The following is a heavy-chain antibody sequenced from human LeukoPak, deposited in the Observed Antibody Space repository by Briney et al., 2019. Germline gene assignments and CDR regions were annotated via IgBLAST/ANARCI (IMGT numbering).Heavy chain of an antibody. V-gene: IGHV3-23*01. CDR2: ISGSGGST. D-gene: IGHD1-26*01. Sequence: GSLRLSCAASGFTFSSYAMSWVRQAPGKGLEWVSAISGSGGSTYYADSVKGRFTISRDNSKNTLYLQMNSLRAEDTAVYYCARGSWEPWVIDYWGQGTLVTVSS. J-gene: IGHJ4*02. CDR1: GFTFSSYA. CDR3: ARGSWEPWVIDY.